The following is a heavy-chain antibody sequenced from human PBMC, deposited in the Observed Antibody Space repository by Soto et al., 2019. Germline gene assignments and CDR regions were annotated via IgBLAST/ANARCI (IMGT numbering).Heavy chain of an antibody. Sequence: QLQLQESGPGLVKPSETLSLTCTVSGGSISSSSYYWGWIRQPPGKGLEWIGSIYYSGSTYYNPSVKSQLTNSVDTSNNHGSRKLSSVTAADTAVYYCARHGLFGDCASLGYWGQGTLVTVSS. CDR2: IYYSGST. CDR1: GGSISSSSYY. D-gene: IGHD2-21*02. J-gene: IGHJ4*02. CDR3: ARHGLFGDCASLGY. V-gene: IGHV4-39*01.